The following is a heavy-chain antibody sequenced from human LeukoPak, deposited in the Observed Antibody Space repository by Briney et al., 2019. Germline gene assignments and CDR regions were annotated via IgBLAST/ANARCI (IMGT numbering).Heavy chain of an antibody. CDR3: ARQHYAADPFDY. D-gene: IGHD4/OR15-4a*01. CDR2: IYYGGST. CDR1: GGSISSSSYY. V-gene: IGHV4-39*01. J-gene: IGHJ4*02. Sequence: PSETLSLTCTVSGGSISSSSYYWGWIRQPPGKGLEWIGTIYYGGSTYYNPSLESRVTISVDTSKNQFSLKVSSVTAADTAIYYCARQHYAADPFDYWGQGTLVTVSS.